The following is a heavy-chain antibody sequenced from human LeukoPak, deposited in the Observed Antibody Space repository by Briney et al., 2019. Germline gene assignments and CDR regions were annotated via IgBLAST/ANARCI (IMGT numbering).Heavy chain of an antibody. J-gene: IGHJ4*02. V-gene: IGHV1-69-2*01. CDR2: VDPEDGET. Sequence: ASVKISCKVSGYTFTDYYMHWVQQAPGKGLEWMGLVDPEDGETIYAEKFQGRVTITADTSTDTAYMELSSLRSEDTAVYYCATVIPAAIASVTPLFDYWGQGTLVTVSS. CDR3: ATVIPAAIASVTPLFDY. D-gene: IGHD2-2*01. CDR1: GYTFTDYY.